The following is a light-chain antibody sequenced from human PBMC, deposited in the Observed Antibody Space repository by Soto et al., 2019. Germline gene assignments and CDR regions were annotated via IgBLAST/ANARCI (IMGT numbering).Light chain of an antibody. V-gene: IGKV1-5*01. Sequence: DIQMTQSPSTLSASVGDRVTITCRASQSLGSWLAWYQQRPGKAPRLLIYDASSLDSGVPARFSGSGSGTDFTLTISCLQSEDFATYYCQQYYSYPRTFGPGTKVDN. CDR2: DAS. J-gene: IGKJ3*01. CDR1: QSLGSW. CDR3: QQYYSYPRT.